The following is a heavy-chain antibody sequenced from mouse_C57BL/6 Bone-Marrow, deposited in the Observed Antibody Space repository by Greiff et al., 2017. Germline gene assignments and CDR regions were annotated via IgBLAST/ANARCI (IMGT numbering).Heavy chain of an antibody. V-gene: IGHV1-7*01. J-gene: IGHJ2*01. CDR1: GYTFTSYW. D-gene: IGHD1-1*01. Sequence: VQLQQSGAELAKPGASVKLSCKASGYTFTSYWMHWVKQRPGQGLEWIGYINPSSGYPKYNQKFKDKATLNADNSSSTAFMQLSSLTYADSAVYYCARVKIYYPFDYWGQGTTLTVSS. CDR3: ARVKIYYPFDY. CDR2: INPSSGYP.